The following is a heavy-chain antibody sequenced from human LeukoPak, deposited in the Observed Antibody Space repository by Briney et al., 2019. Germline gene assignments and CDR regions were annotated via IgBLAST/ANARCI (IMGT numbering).Heavy chain of an antibody. Sequence: GGSLRLSCAASGFTFSSYAMHCVRESPRKGLEGVAVILYDGSNKSYAGTMKGRFTIARGKSKNTLYLHMNSLKAENTSVYYGDKPPLGYYYASSGYYEPMYYFDYWGQGTLVTVSS. D-gene: IGHD3-22*01. CDR1: GFTFSSYA. CDR3: DKPPLGYYYASSGYYEPMYYFDY. CDR2: ILYDGSNK. V-gene: IGHV3-30*04. J-gene: IGHJ4*02.